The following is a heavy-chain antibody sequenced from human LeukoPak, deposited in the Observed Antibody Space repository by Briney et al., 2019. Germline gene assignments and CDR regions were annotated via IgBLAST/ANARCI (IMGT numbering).Heavy chain of an antibody. J-gene: IGHJ4*02. CDR1: GFTFSSYW. D-gene: IGHD5-24*01. CDR2: ISSSSSTI. CDR3: ATTIEMATIYLRPLFDY. V-gene: IGHV3-48*01. Sequence: PEGSLRLSCAASGFTFSSYWMSWVRQAPGKGLEWVSYISSSSSTIYYADSVKGRFTISRDNAKNSLYLQMNSLRAEDTAVYYCATTIEMATIYLRPLFDYWGQGTLVTVSS.